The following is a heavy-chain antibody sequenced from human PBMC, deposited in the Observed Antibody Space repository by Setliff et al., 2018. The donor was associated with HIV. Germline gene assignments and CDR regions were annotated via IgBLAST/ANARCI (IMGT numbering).Heavy chain of an antibody. D-gene: IGHD1-1*01. CDR3: ARVREGPTSRRAFDI. Sequence: PSETLSLTCAVYDGSFSGYYWSWIRQPPGKGLEWIGEIDHSGSTNYNPSLRSRVIMSMDTSKNQFSLKLSSVTAADTALYYCARVREGPTSRRAFDIWGQGTMVTVSS. CDR1: DGSFSGYY. CDR2: IDHSGST. J-gene: IGHJ3*02. V-gene: IGHV4-34*01.